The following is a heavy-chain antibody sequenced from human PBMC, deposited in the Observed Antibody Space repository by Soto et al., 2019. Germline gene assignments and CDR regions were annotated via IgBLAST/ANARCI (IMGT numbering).Heavy chain of an antibody. CDR3: ARHRSGDFYDY. J-gene: IGHJ4*02. Sequence: GGSLRLSCAASGFTFSDYYMSWIRQAPGKWLELVSHISGGGSTIYYIDSVKGRITIARDNAKNSVYLQMNSLRAEDTAVYYCARHRSGDFYDYWGQGTLVTVSS. CDR2: ISGGGSTI. CDR1: GFTFSDYY. D-gene: IGHD3-16*02. V-gene: IGHV3-11*01.